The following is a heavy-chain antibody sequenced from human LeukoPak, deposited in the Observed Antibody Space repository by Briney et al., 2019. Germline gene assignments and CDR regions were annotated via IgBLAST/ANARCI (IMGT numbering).Heavy chain of an antibody. CDR2: ISSSSSYI. CDR3: AREGYDILTGFKSLDY. D-gene: IGHD3-9*01. J-gene: IGHJ4*02. CDR1: GFTFSSYS. Sequence: GRSLRLSCAASGFTFSSYSMNWVRQAPGKGLEWVSSISSSSSYIYYADSVKGRFTISRDNSKNTPYLQMNSLRAEDTAVYYCAREGYDILTGFKSLDYWGQGTLVTVSS. V-gene: IGHV3-21*01.